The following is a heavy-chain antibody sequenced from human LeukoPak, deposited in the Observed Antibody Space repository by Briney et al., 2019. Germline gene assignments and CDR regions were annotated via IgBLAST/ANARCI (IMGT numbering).Heavy chain of an antibody. CDR3: ARDGVAGSSDAFDI. J-gene: IGHJ3*02. D-gene: IGHD6-19*01. CDR2: IDPYSGGT. V-gene: IGHV1-2*02. CDR1: GYTLIGYY. Sequence: ASVKVSCKASGYTLIGYYMHWVRQAPGQGLEWMGWIDPYSGGTHFAQRFQGRVSMTLDTSISTAYMELTRLTSDDTAVYYCARDGVAGSSDAFDIWGQGTMVTVSA.